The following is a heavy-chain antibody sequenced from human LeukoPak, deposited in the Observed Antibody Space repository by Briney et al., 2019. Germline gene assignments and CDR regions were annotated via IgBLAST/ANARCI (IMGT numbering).Heavy chain of an antibody. CDR3: ARRGIAAAGTVWYYYYYMDV. CDR1: GYTFTGYG. V-gene: IGHV1-18*01. Sequence: ASVKVSCKASGYTFTGYGISWVRQAPGQGLEWMGWISAYNSNTNYAQKFQGRVTMTRNTSISTAYMELSSLRSEDTAVYYCARRGIAAAGTVWYYYYYMDVWGKGTTVTISS. CDR2: ISAYNSNT. J-gene: IGHJ6*03. D-gene: IGHD6-13*01.